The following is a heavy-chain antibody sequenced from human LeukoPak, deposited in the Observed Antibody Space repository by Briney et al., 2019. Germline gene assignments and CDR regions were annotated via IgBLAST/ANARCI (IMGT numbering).Heavy chain of an antibody. J-gene: IGHJ4*02. CDR3: ARAFLGSYYDSSGYMDY. D-gene: IGHD3-22*01. CDR1: GYTFTGYY. CDR2: INPNSGGT. V-gene: IGHV1-2*02. Sequence: ASVKVSCKASGYTFTGYYMHWVRQAPGQGLEWMGWINPNSGGTNYAQKFQGRVTMTRDTSISTAYMELSRLRSDDTAVYYCARAFLGSYYDSSGYMDYWGQGTLVTVSS.